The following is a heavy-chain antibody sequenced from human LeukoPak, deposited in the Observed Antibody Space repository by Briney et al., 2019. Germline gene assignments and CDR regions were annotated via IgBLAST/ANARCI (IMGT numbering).Heavy chain of an antibody. CDR1: GFTFGDYA. CDR3: TQSNSGSHDFWSGYYVY. V-gene: IGHV3-49*03. Sequence: GGSLRLSCTASGFTFGDYAMSWFRQAPGKGLEWVGFIRSKAYGGTTEYAASVKGRFTISRDDSKSIAYLQMNSLKTEDTAVYYCTQSNSGSHDFWSGYYVYWGQGTLVTVSS. J-gene: IGHJ4*02. CDR2: IRSKAYGGTT. D-gene: IGHD3-3*01.